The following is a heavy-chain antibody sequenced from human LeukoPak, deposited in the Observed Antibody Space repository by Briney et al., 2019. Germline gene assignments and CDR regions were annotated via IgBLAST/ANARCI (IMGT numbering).Heavy chain of an antibody. Sequence: SVKVSCKAYGGTFSSYAISWVRQAPGQGLEWMGGIIPIFGTANYAQKFQGRVTITADESTSTAYMELSSLRSEDTAVYYCARDGTYCGGDCYFWFDPWGQGTLVTVSS. CDR1: GGTFSSYA. D-gene: IGHD2-21*02. J-gene: IGHJ5*02. CDR2: IIPIFGTA. V-gene: IGHV1-69*13. CDR3: ARDGTYCGGDCYFWFDP.